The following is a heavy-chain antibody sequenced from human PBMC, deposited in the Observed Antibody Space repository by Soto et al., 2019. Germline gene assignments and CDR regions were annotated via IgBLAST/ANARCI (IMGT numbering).Heavy chain of an antibody. J-gene: IGHJ5*02. CDR2: IYHSGST. Sequence: SETLSLTCAVSGGTTHSGGSSWSWIRQPPGKGLEWIGYIYHSGSTSYNPSLKSRATISLDTSENLFSLRLTSVTAADTAVYYCARGALLDPWGQGTLVTVSS. V-gene: IGHV4-30-2*01. CDR3: ARGALLDP. CDR1: GGTTHSGGSS.